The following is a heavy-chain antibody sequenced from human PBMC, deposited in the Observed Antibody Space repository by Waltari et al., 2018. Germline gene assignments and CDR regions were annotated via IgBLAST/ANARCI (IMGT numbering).Heavy chain of an antibody. Sequence: QVQLQESGPGPVKPSQTLSLSCTVSGGPISSGASYWTWIRQHPGKGLEWIGFIYDSETTYYNPALKSRVSISLDTSKNQFSLRLSSVTAADTAVYYCARDRGHCDSISCTDALDIWGQGTMVTVSS. CDR3: ARDRGHCDSISCTDALDI. CDR2: IYDSETT. CDR1: GGPISSGASY. J-gene: IGHJ3*02. D-gene: IGHD2-21*01. V-gene: IGHV4-31*03.